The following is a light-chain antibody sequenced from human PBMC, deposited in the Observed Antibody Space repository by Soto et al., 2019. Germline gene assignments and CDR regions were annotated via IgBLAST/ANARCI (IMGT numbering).Light chain of an antibody. CDR1: QSVSYN. V-gene: IGKV3-15*01. CDR3: QQYNNWPLYT. J-gene: IGKJ2*01. CDR2: GAS. Sequence: EIVMTQSPATLSVSPGDRATLSCRASQSVSYNLAWYQQKPGQAPRLLIYGASTRATGIPARFSGSGSGTELTLTISSLQSEAFAVYYCQQYNNWPLYTFGQGTKLEIK.